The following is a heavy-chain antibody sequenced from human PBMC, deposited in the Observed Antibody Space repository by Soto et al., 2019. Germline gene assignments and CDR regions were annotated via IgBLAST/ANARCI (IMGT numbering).Heavy chain of an antibody. CDR1: GGSISSYY. V-gene: IGHV4-59*01. CDR2: IYYSGST. D-gene: IGHD6-13*01. J-gene: IGHJ6*02. Sequence: SETLSLTCTVSGGSISSYYWSWIRQPPGKGLEWIGYIYYSGSTNYNPSLKSRVTISVDTSKNQISLKLSSVTAADTAVYYCARVSGSRWYARAGYGMDVWGQGTTVTVSS. CDR3: ARVSGSRWYARAGYGMDV.